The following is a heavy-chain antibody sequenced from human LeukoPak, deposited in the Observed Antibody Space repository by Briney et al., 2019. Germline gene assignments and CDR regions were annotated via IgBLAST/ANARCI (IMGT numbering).Heavy chain of an antibody. Sequence: AGSLRLSCAASAFTPRSFDRSWVRPAPGNGLEWVAATSGSGGNTYYADSVKGRFTISRDNSKNRVSLQMNSLRAEDTAVYYCEKEYSGYDFDYGGEGTLVTVSS. CDR2: TSGSGGNT. CDR3: EKEYSGYDFDY. CDR1: AFTPRSFD. V-gene: IGHV3-23*01. D-gene: IGHD5-12*01. J-gene: IGHJ4*02.